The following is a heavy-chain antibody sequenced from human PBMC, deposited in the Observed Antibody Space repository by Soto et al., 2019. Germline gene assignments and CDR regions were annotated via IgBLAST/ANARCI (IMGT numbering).Heavy chain of an antibody. CDR1: GFVFDTYG. CDR2: IWYDGSNR. D-gene: IGHD1-1*01. Sequence: QVQLVESGGGVVQPGRSLRLSCAASGFVFDTYGMHWVRQAPGKGLEWVADIWYDGSNRNYADSVKGRFTISRDNSKNTLYLQMTSLRAEDTAVYFCASPWNDDWVDPWGQGTLVIVSS. V-gene: IGHV3-33*03. J-gene: IGHJ5*02. CDR3: ASPWNDDWVDP.